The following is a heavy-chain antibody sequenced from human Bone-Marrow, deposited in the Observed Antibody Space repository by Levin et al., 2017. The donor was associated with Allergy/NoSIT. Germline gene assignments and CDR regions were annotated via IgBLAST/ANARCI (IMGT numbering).Heavy chain of an antibody. J-gene: IGHJ4*02. CDR3: AKDRDFDGSGSLGN. Sequence: GESLKISCAASGFTFSNYAMSWVRQAPGKGLEWVSGISGSGDSTYDGDSVKGRFTISRDNSKNTLYLQMNILRAEDTAVYYCAKDRDFDGSGSLGNWGQGTLVTVSS. CDR1: GFTFSNYA. CDR2: ISGSGDST. D-gene: IGHD3-10*01. V-gene: IGHV3-23*01.